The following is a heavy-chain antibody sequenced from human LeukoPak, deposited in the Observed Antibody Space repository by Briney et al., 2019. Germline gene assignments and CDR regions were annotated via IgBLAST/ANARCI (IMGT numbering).Heavy chain of an antibody. D-gene: IGHD2-15*01. Sequence: ASVKVSCKASGYTFTSYDINWVRQATGQGLEWMGWMNPNSGNTGYAQKFQGRVTMTRNTSISTAYMELSSLRSEDTAVYYCARGGGWDCSGGSCYFDYWGQGTLVTVSS. CDR1: GYTFTSYD. CDR2: MNPNSGNT. CDR3: ARGGGWDCSGGSCYFDY. V-gene: IGHV1-8*01. J-gene: IGHJ4*02.